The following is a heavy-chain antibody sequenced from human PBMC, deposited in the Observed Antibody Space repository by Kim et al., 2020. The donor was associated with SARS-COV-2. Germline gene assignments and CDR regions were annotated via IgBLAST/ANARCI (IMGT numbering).Heavy chain of an antibody. D-gene: IGHD3-9*01. CDR3: AGNPILRGSFDI. J-gene: IGHJ3*02. CDR2: IYYSGST. Sequence: SETLSLTCTVSGGSISSYYWSWIRQPPGKGLEWIGYIYYSGSTNSDPSLKSRVTISVDTSKNQSSLKLSSVTAADTAVYYCAGNPILRGSFDIWGQGTMVTVSS. V-gene: IGHV4-59*01. CDR1: GGSISSYY.